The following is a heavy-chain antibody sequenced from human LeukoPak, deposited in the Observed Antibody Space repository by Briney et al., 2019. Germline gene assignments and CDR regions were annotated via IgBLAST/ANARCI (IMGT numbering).Heavy chain of an antibody. V-gene: IGHV3-74*01. CDR3: ARDGYFDWLPDY. CDR1: GFTFSSYW. D-gene: IGHD3-9*01. Sequence: GSLRLSCAASGFTFSSYWMHWVRQAPGKGLVWVSRINSDGSSTSYADSVKGRFTISRDNAKNTLYLQMNSLRAEDTAAYYCARDGYFDWLPDYWGQGTLVTVSS. J-gene: IGHJ4*02. CDR2: INSDGSST.